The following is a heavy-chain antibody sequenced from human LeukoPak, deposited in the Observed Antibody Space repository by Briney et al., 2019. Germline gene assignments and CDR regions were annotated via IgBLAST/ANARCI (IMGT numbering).Heavy chain of an antibody. Sequence: PSQTLSLTCTVSGGSISSGDYYWSWIRQPPGKGLEWIGYIYYSGSTYYNPSLKSRVTISVDTSKNQFSLKLSSVTAAGTAVYYCARVPFWSGYPGYYYGMDVWGQGTTVTVSS. D-gene: IGHD3-3*01. CDR1: GGSISSGDYY. V-gene: IGHV4-30-4*01. CDR3: ARVPFWSGYPGYYYGMDV. J-gene: IGHJ6*02. CDR2: IYYSGST.